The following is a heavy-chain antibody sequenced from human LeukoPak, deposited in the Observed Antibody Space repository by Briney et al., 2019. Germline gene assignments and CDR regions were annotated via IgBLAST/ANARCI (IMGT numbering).Heavy chain of an antibody. D-gene: IGHD3-22*01. Sequence: GASVKVSCKPSGYTFTSYGISWVRQAPGQGLEWMGWISAYNGKTNYAQRLHGRVTMTTDTSTSTAYMELRSLRSDDTAVYYWARDWFGITMIVVVPPGAFDIWGQGTMVTVSS. CDR3: ARDWFGITMIVVVPPGAFDI. CDR1: GYTFTSYG. CDR2: ISAYNGKT. V-gene: IGHV1-18*01. J-gene: IGHJ3*02.